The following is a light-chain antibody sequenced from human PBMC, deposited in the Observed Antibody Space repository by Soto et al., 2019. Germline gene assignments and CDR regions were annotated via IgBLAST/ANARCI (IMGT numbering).Light chain of an antibody. CDR3: QSYDTSPSGYV. J-gene: IGLJ1*01. Sequence: QSVLTQPPSVSGAPGQRVTISCTGSSSNIGAGYDVHWYQQLPGTAPKLLIYANNNRPAGVPDRFSASKSGTSASLAITGLQAEGEADYYCQSYDTSPSGYVFGTGTKVTVL. CDR2: ANN. CDR1: SSNIGAGYD. V-gene: IGLV1-40*01.